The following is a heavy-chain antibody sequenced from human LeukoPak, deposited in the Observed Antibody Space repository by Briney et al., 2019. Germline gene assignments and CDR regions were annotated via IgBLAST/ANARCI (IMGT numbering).Heavy chain of an antibody. CDR3: ASSGLLWFGESYYFDY. CDR2: ISSSGSTI. D-gene: IGHD3-10*01. Sequence: GGSLRLSCVASGFTFSSYEMNWVRQAPGKGLEWVSYISSSGSTIYYADSVKGRFTISRDNAKNSLYLQMNSLRAEDTAVYYCASSGLLWFGESYYFDYWGQGTLVTVSS. V-gene: IGHV3-48*03. J-gene: IGHJ4*02. CDR1: GFTFSSYE.